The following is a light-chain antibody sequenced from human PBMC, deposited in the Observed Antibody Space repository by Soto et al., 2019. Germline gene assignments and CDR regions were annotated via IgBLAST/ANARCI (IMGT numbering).Light chain of an antibody. CDR3: QHGSNWPPYT. CDR2: DAS. V-gene: IGKV3-11*01. J-gene: IGKJ2*01. CDR1: QSVSSY. Sequence: EIVLTQSPATLSLSPGERATLSCRASQSVSSYLAWYQQKPGQAPRLLIYDASNRATGIPARFSGSGSGTDFTLTISSREPEEFAVYYWQHGSNWPPYTFGQGTKLEIK.